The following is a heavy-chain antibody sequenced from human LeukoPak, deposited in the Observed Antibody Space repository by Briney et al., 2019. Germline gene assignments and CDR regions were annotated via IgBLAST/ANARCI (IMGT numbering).Heavy chain of an antibody. CDR2: INPVGSST. D-gene: IGHD6-19*01. V-gene: IGHV3-74*01. CDR1: GFTFSNYW. Sequence: GGSLRLSCAASGFTFSNYWMHWVRQAPGEGLVWVSRINPVGSSTTYADSVKGRFTISRDNAKKTLYLQMSSLRPEDTAMYYCAKDNGSGWFDYWGQGTLVTVSS. J-gene: IGHJ4*02. CDR3: AKDNGSGWFDY.